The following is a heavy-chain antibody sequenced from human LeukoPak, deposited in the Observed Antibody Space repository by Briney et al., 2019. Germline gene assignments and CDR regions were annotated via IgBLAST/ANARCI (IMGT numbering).Heavy chain of an antibody. CDR2: IYYSGST. D-gene: IGHD3-22*01. CDR1: GGSITSGSYY. Sequence: SETLSLTCTVSGGSITSGSYYWGWIRQPPGKGLEWIANIYYSGSTYYNPSLKSRVTMSVDTSKNQFSLKLSSVTAADTAVYYCARASDYYDSSGPPDYWGQGTLVTVSS. J-gene: IGHJ4*02. CDR3: ARASDYYDSSGPPDY. V-gene: IGHV4-39*07.